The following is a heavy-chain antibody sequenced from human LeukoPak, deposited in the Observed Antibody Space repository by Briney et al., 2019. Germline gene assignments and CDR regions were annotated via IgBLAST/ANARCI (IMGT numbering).Heavy chain of an antibody. V-gene: IGHV3-23*01. CDR1: GFTFSSSA. CDR3: ARMWYYYDSSGIHFDY. D-gene: IGHD3-22*01. CDR2: ISNNGGYT. J-gene: IGHJ4*02. Sequence: GGSLRLSCAASGFTFSSSAMSWVRQAPGKGLEWVSAISNNGGYTYYADSVQGRFTISRDNSKSTLCLQMNSLRAEDTAVYYCARMWYYYDSSGIHFDYWGQGTLVTVSS.